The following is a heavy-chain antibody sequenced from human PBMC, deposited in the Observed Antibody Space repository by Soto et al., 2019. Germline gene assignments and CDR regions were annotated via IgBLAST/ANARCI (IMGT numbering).Heavy chain of an antibody. CDR3: AKDRTIASRNFDD. CDR2: IAGSVGST. V-gene: IGHV3-23*01. Sequence: EVQLLESGGGLVQPGGSLRLSCAASGFTFSDHGMSWVRQAPGKGPEWVSGIAGSVGSTYYADSVKGRFTISRDNSKNMLYLQMDSLRDDDTAVYYCAKDRTIASRNFDDWGQGALVTVSS. D-gene: IGHD6-6*01. CDR1: GFTFSDHG. J-gene: IGHJ4*02.